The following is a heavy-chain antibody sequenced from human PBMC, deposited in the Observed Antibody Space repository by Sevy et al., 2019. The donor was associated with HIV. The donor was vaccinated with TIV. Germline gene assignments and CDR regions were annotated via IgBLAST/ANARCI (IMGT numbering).Heavy chain of an antibody. Sequence: PGGSLRLSCAASGFTFSRYCMSWVRQAPGKGLEWVATMKEDGSEKSYVDSVKGRFTISRDNAKNTLYLQMNSLRAEDTAVYYCASLPNNYYDTSGSSGDDAFDLWGRGTMVTVSS. CDR3: ASLPNNYYDTSGSSGDDAFDL. D-gene: IGHD3-22*01. V-gene: IGHV3-7*01. CDR1: GFTFSRYC. CDR2: MKEDGSEK. J-gene: IGHJ3*01.